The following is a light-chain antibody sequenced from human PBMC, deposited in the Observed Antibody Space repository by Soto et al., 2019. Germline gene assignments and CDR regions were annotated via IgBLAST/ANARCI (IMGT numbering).Light chain of an antibody. CDR2: EVS. CDR1: SSDVGGYNY. CDR3: SSYTSSSTV. J-gene: IGLJ3*02. V-gene: IGLV2-14*01. Sequence: QSALTQRASVSGSPGPAITISCTGTSSDVGGYNYVSWYQQHPGKAPKLMIYEVSTRPSGVSNRFSGSKSGNTASLTISGLQAEDEADYYCSSYTSSSTVFGGGTKLTVL.